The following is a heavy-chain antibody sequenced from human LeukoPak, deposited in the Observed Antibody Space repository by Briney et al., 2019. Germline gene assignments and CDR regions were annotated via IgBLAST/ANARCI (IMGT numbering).Heavy chain of an antibody. V-gene: IGHV3-23*01. CDR2: ASGSGRTT. CDR1: GLTFSTYA. CDR3: TNWREGVRPDFES. J-gene: IGHJ4*02. Sequence: PGGSLRLSCATSGLTFSTYAMSWVRQAPGKGLEWVSVASGSGRTTYYSDSVKGRFTITRDNSKSTMYVQMNSLRVEDTAVYYCTNWREGVRPDFESWGQGTLVTVSP. D-gene: IGHD3-3*01.